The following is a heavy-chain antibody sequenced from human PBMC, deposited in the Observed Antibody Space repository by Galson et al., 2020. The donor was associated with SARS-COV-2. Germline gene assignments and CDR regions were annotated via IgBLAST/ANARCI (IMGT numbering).Heavy chain of an antibody. V-gene: IGHV5-51*01. J-gene: IGHJ4*02. Sequence: GEALEIPCKGPGYSFTDYWNGWVPQMPGKGPEGMGVIYPCDSYTIHSPSFQGQVTISADKSISTAYLQWSSLKASDTAMYYCARHGASSGWYEGIDYWGQGTLVTVSS. CDR3: ARHGASSGWYEGIDY. CDR1: GYSFTDYW. D-gene: IGHD6-19*01. CDR2: IYPCDSYT.